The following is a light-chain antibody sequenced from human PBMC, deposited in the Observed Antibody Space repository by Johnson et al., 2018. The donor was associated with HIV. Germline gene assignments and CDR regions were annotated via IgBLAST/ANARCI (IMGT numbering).Light chain of an antibody. Sequence: QSVLTQPPSVSAAPGQKVTISCSGSTSNIENNYVSWYQQLPGTAPKLLIYDNNKRPSGIPDRFSGSKSGTSATLAITRLQTGDEADYYCGTWDISLSAGGVFGTGTKVTVL. CDR2: DNN. CDR1: TSNIENNY. J-gene: IGLJ1*01. CDR3: GTWDISLSAGGV. V-gene: IGLV1-51*01.